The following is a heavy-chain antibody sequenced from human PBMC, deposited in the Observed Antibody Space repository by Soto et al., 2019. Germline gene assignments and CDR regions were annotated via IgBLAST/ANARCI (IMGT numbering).Heavy chain of an antibody. CDR1: GGSISSGDYY. CDR2: IYYSGST. V-gene: IGHV4-30-4*02. J-gene: IGHJ4*02. Sequence: SETLSLTCTVSGGSISSGDYYWSWIRQPPGKGLEWIGYIYYSGSTYYNPSLKSRVTISVDTSKNQFSLKLSSVTAADTAVYYCARSLDYCSGGSCYPPGYWGQGTLVTVSS. CDR3: ARSLDYCSGGSCYPPGY. D-gene: IGHD2-15*01.